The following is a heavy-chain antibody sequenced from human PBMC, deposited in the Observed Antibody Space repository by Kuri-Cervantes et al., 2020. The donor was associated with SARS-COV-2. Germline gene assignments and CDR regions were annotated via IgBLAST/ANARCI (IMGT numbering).Heavy chain of an antibody. V-gene: IGHV4-61*01. CDR2: IYYSGST. D-gene: IGHD3-10*01. CDR1: GGSVSSGSYY. J-gene: IGHJ4*02. CDR3: ARKMRPLLWFRELLFSPYYFDY. Sequence: SETLSLTCTVSGGSVSSGSYYWSWIRQPPGKGLEWIGYIYYSGSTNYNPSLKSRVTISVDTSKNQFSLKLSSVTAADTAVYYCARKMRPLLWFRELLFSPYYFDYWGQGTLVTVSS.